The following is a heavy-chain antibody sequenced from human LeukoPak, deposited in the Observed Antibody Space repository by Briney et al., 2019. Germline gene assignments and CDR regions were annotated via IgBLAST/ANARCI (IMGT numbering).Heavy chain of an antibody. CDR1: RGTFSRYA. Sequence: PVKVSRTASRGTFSRYAISWVRQAPGQELEWMGGIITIFGTANNAQKFQGRVTITADESASTANMELSSLRSVDTAVYCCARDGYYGSGSYYYRYYFDYWGQGTLVTVSS. V-gene: IGHV1-69*13. J-gene: IGHJ4*02. CDR2: IITIFGTA. CDR3: ARDGYYGSGSYYYRYYFDY. D-gene: IGHD3-10*01.